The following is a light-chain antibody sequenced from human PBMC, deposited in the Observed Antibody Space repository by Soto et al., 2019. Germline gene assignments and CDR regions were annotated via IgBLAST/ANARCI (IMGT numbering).Light chain of an antibody. J-gene: IGKJ1*01. CDR1: QSVKNNY. CDR2: GAS. V-gene: IGKV3-20*01. Sequence: EIVLTQSPGTLSLSPGERATLSCRASQSVKNNYLAWYQQKPGQAPGLLIYGASIRATGISDRFSGSGSGTDFTHTISRLEPEDFAVYYCQQLGTFGQGTKVEIK. CDR3: QQLGT.